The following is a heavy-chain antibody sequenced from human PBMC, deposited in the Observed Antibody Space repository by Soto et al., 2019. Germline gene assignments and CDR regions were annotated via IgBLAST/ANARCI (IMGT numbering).Heavy chain of an antibody. CDR2: INHSGST. CDR3: ARGVWSGYSRPGGAFGY. V-gene: IGHV4-34*01. D-gene: IGHD3-3*01. J-gene: IGHJ4*02. Sequence: QVQLQQWGAGLLKPSETLSLTCAVYGGSFSGYYWSWIRQPPGKGLEWIGEINHSGSTNYNPSLKSRVTISVDTSKNQFSLKLSSVTAADTAVYYCARGVWSGYSRPGGAFGYWGQGTLVTVSS. CDR1: GGSFSGYY.